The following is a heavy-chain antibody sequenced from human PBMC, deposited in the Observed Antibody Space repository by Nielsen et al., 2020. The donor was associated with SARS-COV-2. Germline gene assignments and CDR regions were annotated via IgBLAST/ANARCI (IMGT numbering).Heavy chain of an antibody. Sequence: SETLSLTCTVSGGSVSSGSYYWSWIRQPPGKGLEWIGYIYYSGSTNYNPSLKSRVTISVDTSKNQFSLKLSSVTAADTAVYYCARDRIHSSSWYGRGSYYYGMDVWGQGTTVTVSS. D-gene: IGHD6-13*01. J-gene: IGHJ6*02. V-gene: IGHV4-61*01. CDR1: GGSVSSGSYY. CDR2: IYYSGST. CDR3: ARDRIHSSSWYGRGSYYYGMDV.